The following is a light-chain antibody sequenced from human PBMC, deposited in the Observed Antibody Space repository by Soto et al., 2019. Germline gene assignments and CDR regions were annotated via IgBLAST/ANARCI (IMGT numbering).Light chain of an antibody. J-gene: IGKJ5*01. Sequence: IVLXXXXXXLXXXPGXXATXSCXASQXVSSSFLAWYQQNPGQAPRLLIYGASSRATGIPXXXXXXXXXXXXXXXXSRLEPEDFAVYYCQQYGSSPSITFGQGTRVEXK. CDR1: QXVSSSF. CDR3: QQYGSSPSIT. V-gene: IGKV3-20*01. CDR2: GAS.